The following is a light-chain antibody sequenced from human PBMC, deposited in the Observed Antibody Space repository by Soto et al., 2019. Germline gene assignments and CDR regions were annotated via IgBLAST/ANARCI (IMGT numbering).Light chain of an antibody. V-gene: IGKV3-15*01. CDR2: DAF. Sequence: EKVMTQSPATLSVSPGERATLSCRASENIKNRLAWYQQKPGQGPRLLIYDAFTRATDIPARFSGSASGTEFTLTLSSLQSEDSAFYYCQQYDDWPLTLGGGTKVEIK. CDR3: QQYDDWPLT. CDR1: ENIKNR. J-gene: IGKJ4*01.